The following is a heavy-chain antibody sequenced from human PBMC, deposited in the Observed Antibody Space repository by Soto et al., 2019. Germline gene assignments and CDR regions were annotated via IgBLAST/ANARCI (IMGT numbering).Heavy chain of an antibody. CDR2: IYWDDDK. D-gene: IGHD6-13*01. J-gene: IGHJ5*02. CDR3: AHPGIAEAVGWFDP. Sequence: QITLKESGPTLVKPTQTLTLTCTFSGFSLSTSGVGVGWIRQPPGKALEWLALIYWDDDKRYSPSLKSRLTIAKDTSKSQVVLTMTYMDPVDTATYYCAHPGIAEAVGWFDPWGQGTLVTVSS. V-gene: IGHV2-5*02. CDR1: GFSLSTSGVG.